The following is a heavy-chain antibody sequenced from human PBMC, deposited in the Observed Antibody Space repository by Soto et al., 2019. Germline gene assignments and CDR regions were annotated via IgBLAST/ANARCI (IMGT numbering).Heavy chain of an antibody. V-gene: IGHV3-30-3*01. J-gene: IGHJ4*02. CDR2: ISYDGSNK. Sequence: GGSLRLSCAASGFTFSSYAMHWVRQAPGKGLEWVAVISYDGSNKYYADSVKGRFTISRDNSKNTLYLQMNSLRAEDTAVYYCARGGPPDYDFWSGYLKEFDYWGQGTLVTVS. CDR3: ARGGPPDYDFWSGYLKEFDY. CDR1: GFTFSSYA. D-gene: IGHD3-3*01.